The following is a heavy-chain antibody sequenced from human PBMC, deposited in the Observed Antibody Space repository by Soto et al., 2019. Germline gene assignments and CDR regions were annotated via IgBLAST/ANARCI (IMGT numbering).Heavy chain of an antibody. J-gene: IGHJ2*01. CDR1: GGTFSSYA. D-gene: IGHD3-22*01. V-gene: IGHV1-69*01. Sequence: QVQLVQSGAEVKKPGSSVKVSCKASGGTFSSYAISWVRQAPGQGLEWMGGIIPIFGTVNYAQKFQGRVTTTADESTSTAYMELSSLRSEDTAVYYCANVGCQRITMLVVVTPPYFDLWGRGSLVTVSS. CDR3: ANVGCQRITMLVVVTPPYFDL. CDR2: IIPIFGTV.